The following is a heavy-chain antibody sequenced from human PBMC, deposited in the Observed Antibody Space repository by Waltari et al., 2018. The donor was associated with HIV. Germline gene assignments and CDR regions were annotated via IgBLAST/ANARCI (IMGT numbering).Heavy chain of an antibody. CDR2: IIPIFGAA. CDR1: GCPFSSYA. J-gene: IGHJ5*02. Sequence: QVQLVQSGPEVKKPGSSVKVSCKASGCPFSSYAITWVRQAPGQGLEWMGGIIPIFGAAHSAQTFQGRVTITADESTRTAYMELRSLRSEDTAVYYCARGGVISPHWFDPWGQGTLVSVSS. CDR3: ARGGVISPHWFDP. D-gene: IGHD3-22*01. V-gene: IGHV1-69*01.